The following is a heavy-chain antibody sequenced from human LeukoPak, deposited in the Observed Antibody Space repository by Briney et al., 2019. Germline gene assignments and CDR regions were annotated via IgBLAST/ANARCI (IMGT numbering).Heavy chain of an antibody. Sequence: PSETLSLTCTVSGGSISSGSYCWSWIRQPAGRGLEWIGRIYTSGSTNYNPSLKGRVTISVDTSKNQFSLKLSSVTAADTAVYYCARGELGGLGWFDPWGQGTLVTVSS. CDR3: ARGELGGLGWFDP. V-gene: IGHV4-61*02. CDR1: GGSISSGSYC. CDR2: IYTSGST. D-gene: IGHD3/OR15-3a*01. J-gene: IGHJ5*02.